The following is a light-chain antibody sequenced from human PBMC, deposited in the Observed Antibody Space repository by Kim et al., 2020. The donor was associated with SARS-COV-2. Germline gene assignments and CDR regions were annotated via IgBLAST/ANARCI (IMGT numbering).Light chain of an antibody. CDR3: NSRDNSGTHWV. CDR1: SLRTYY. J-gene: IGLJ3*02. CDR2: GNN. V-gene: IGLV3-19*01. Sequence: SSELTQDPAVSVALGQTVRITCQGDSLRTYYARWYQQKPGQAPVLVNYGNNNRPSGIPDRFSGSSSGNTASLTITGAQAEDEADYYCNSRDNSGTHWVFGGGTQLTVL.